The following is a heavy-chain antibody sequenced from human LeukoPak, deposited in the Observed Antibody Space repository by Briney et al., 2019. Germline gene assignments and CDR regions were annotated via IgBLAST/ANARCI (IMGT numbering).Heavy chain of an antibody. CDR3: ARDPGTAMDKDYYYYYMDV. J-gene: IGHJ6*03. D-gene: IGHD5-18*01. V-gene: IGHV1-2*02. CDR2: INPNSGGT. Sequence: ASVKVSCKASGYTLTGYYMHWVRQAPGQGLEWMGWINPNSGGTNYAQKFQGRVTMTRDTSISTAYMELSRLRSDDTAVYYCARDPGTAMDKDYYYYYMDVWGKGTTVSVSS. CDR1: GYTLTGYY.